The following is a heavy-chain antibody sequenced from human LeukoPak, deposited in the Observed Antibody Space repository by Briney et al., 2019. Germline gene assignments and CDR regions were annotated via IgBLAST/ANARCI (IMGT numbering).Heavy chain of an antibody. J-gene: IGHJ3*02. CDR3: AKEVMAFDI. V-gene: IGHV3-11*05. Sequence: GGSLRLSCAASGFTFTDFYMSWIRQAPGKGLEWLSDISRSSTDTNYADSVKGRFTISRDNAKNSLFLQMNSLRAEDTAVYYCAKEVMAFDIWGQGTMVTVSS. CDR1: GFTFTDFY. CDR2: ISRSSTDT.